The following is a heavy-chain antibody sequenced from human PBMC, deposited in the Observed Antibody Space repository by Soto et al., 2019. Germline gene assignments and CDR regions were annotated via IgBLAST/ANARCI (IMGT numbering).Heavy chain of an antibody. CDR3: AKVCGRYYDSSGFVGYYYGMDV. V-gene: IGHV3-21*01. CDR2: ISSSSSYI. CDR1: GFTFSSYS. Sequence: EVQLVESGGGLVKPGGSLRLSCAASGFTFSSYSMNWVRQAPGKGLEWVSSISSSSSYIYYADSVKGRFTISRDNSKNTLYLQMNSLRAEDTAVYYCAKVCGRYYDSSGFVGYYYGMDVWGQGTTVTVSS. J-gene: IGHJ6*02. D-gene: IGHD3-22*01.